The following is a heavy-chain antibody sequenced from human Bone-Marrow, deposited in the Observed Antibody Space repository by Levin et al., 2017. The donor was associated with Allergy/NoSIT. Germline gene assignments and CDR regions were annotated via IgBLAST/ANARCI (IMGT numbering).Heavy chain of an antibody. CDR2: VYYSGST. CDR1: GDSMSSYY. D-gene: IGHD2-21*01. V-gene: IGHV4-59*01. CDR3: ARRIAIRRAAGFDYGLDV. Sequence: KTSETLSLTCTVSGDSMSSYYWSWIRQPPGKGLEWIGYVYYSGSTNYNPSLKSRIVISVDTSRKQFSLRLTSVTAADTAVYYCARRIAIRRAAGFDYGLDVWGQGTTVTVSS. J-gene: IGHJ6*02.